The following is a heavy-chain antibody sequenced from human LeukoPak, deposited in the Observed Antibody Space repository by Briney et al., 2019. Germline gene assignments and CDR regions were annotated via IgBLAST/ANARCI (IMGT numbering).Heavy chain of an antibody. CDR1: GFTFSSYV. J-gene: IGHJ4*02. Sequence: GGSLRLSCAASGFTFSSYVMSWVRQAPGKGLEWVSAISGSGGSTYYADSVKGRFTISRDNSKNTLYMQMYSLRAEDTAVYYCAKSHDSSGSDYWGQGTLVTVSS. V-gene: IGHV3-23*01. CDR2: ISGSGGST. CDR3: AKSHDSSGSDY. D-gene: IGHD3-22*01.